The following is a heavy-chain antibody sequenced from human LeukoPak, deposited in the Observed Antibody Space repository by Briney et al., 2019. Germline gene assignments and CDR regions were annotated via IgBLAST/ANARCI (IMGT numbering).Heavy chain of an antibody. D-gene: IGHD4-17*01. Sequence: PSETLSLTCTVSGGSISSGDYYWSWIRQPPGKGLEWIGYIYYSGSTYYNPSLKSRVTISVDTSKNQFSLKLSSVTAADTAVYYCARDRAGYGDYDHWGQGTLVTVSS. V-gene: IGHV4-30-4*08. J-gene: IGHJ5*02. CDR2: IYYSGST. CDR1: GGSISSGDYY. CDR3: ARDRAGYGDYDH.